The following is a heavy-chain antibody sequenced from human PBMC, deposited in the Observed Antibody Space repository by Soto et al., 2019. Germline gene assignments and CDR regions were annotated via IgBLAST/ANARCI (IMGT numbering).Heavy chain of an antibody. CDR1: GFTFSNYA. D-gene: IGHD3-9*01. CDR3: AKAPTDYDILTGYYDVYYFDY. CDR2: FTRSGNT. V-gene: IGHV3-23*01. J-gene: IGHJ4*02. Sequence: GGSLRLSCAASGFTFSNYAMSWVRQAPGKGLEWVSTFTRSGNTYYADSVKGRFTISRDNSKNTLYLQMDSLRAEDTAVYYCAKAPTDYDILTGYYDVYYFDYWGQGTLVTVSS.